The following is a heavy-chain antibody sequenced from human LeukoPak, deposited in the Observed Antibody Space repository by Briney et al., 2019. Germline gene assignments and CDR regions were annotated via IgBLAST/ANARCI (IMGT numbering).Heavy chain of an antibody. V-gene: IGHV1-24*01. Sequence: ASVKVSCKVPGYTLTELSMHWVRQAPGKGLEWMGGFDPEDGETIYAQKFQGRVTMTEDTSTDTAYMELSSLRSKDTAVYYCATRGMGDNWFDPWGQGTLVTVSS. J-gene: IGHJ5*02. CDR3: ATRGMGDNWFDP. D-gene: IGHD3-16*01. CDR1: GYTLTELS. CDR2: FDPEDGET.